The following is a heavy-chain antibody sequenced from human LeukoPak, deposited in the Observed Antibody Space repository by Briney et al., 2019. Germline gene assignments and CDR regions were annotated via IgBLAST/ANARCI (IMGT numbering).Heavy chain of an antibody. V-gene: IGHV3-23*01. CDR3: ARVGSSISRHWFDP. CDR2: ISGSGGSI. J-gene: IGHJ5*02. CDR1: GFTFSSYA. Sequence: GGSLRVSCTASGFTFSSYAMTWVRQAPGKGLEWASGISGSGGSIDYADSVKGRFTIDRDNSKNTLHLQMNSLRAEDTAVYYCARVGSSISRHWFDPWGQGTLVTVSS. D-gene: IGHD6-13*01.